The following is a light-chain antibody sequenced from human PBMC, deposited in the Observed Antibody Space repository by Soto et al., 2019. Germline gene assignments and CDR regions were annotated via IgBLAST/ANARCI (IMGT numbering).Light chain of an antibody. J-gene: IGLJ1*01. CDR3: SSYTSSSTSPVRG. CDR1: SSDVGGYNY. Sequence: QSALTQPASVSGSPGQSITISCTGTSSDVGGYNYVSWYQQHPGKALKLMIYEVSNRPSGVSNRFSGSKSGNTASLTISGLQDEDEAAYYCSSYTSSSTSPVRGFGTGTKLTVL. CDR2: EVS. V-gene: IGLV2-14*01.